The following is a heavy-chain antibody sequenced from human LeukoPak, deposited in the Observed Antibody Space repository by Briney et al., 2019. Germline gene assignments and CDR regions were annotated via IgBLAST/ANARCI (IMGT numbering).Heavy chain of an antibody. CDR1: GFTFSSYG. J-gene: IGHJ2*01. Sequence: GVSLRLSCAASGFTFSSYGMHWVRQAPGKGLEWVAFIRYDGSNKYYADSVKGRFTISRDNSKNTLYLQMNSLRAEDTAVYYCAKVSSDSSSWYGNWYFDLWGRGTLVTVSS. CDR3: AKVSSDSSSWYGNWYFDL. V-gene: IGHV3-30*02. D-gene: IGHD6-13*01. CDR2: IRYDGSNK.